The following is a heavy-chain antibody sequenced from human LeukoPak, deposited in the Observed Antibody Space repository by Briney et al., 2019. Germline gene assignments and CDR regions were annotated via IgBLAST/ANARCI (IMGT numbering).Heavy chain of an antibody. J-gene: IGHJ4*02. Sequence: SETLSLTCTVSGDSVSSGSYYWSRIRQPPGNRLEWIGYMYYSGSTSYNPSLKSRVTMSVDTSKNQFSLKLSSVTAADTAVYYCARTSYSSSWYFDYWGQGTLVTVSS. V-gene: IGHV4-61*01. CDR2: MYYSGST. CDR3: ARTSYSSSWYFDY. D-gene: IGHD6-13*01. CDR1: GDSVSSGSYY.